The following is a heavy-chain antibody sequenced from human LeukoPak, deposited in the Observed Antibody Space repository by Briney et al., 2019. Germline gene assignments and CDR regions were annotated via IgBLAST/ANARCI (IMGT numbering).Heavy chain of an antibody. CDR3: AREGSRVLAVALDY. CDR1: GFPFGSYE. J-gene: IGHJ4*02. CDR2: ISSSGSTI. D-gene: IGHD6-19*01. Sequence: GGPLSLSCAASGFPFGSYEIKWVRPPPGKGLEWGAYISSSGSTIYYADSVKGRFTISRDNAKNSLYLQLNSLRAADTAVYYCAREGSRVLAVALDYCGQGNRVIVSA. V-gene: IGHV3-48*03.